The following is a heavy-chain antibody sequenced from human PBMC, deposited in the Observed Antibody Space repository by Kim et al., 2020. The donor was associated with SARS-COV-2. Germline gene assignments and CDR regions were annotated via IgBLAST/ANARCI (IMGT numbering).Heavy chain of an antibody. D-gene: IGHD3-22*01. J-gene: IGHJ6*02. V-gene: IGHV3-74*01. CDR2: INSDGSST. CDR1: GFTFSSYW. CDR3: ARELPDYYDSSGYYLEYGMDV. Sequence: GGSLRLSCAASGFTFSSYWMHWVRQAPGKGLVWVSRINSDGSSTSYADSVKGRFTISRDNAKNTLYLQMNSLRAEDTAVYYCARELPDYYDSSGYYLEYGMDVWGQGTTVTVSS.